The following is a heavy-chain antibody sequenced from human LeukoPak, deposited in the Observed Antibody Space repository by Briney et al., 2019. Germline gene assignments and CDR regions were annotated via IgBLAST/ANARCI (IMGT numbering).Heavy chain of an antibody. CDR1: GGSISSGGYY. V-gene: IGHV4-30-2*01. Sequence: SQTLSLTCTVSGGSISSGGYYWSWIRQPPGKGLEWIGYIYHSGSTYYNPSLKSRVTISVDRSKNQFSLKLSSVTAADTAVYYCARSGPSKQDFGVGPPVYWGQGTLVTVSS. J-gene: IGHJ4*02. CDR2: IYHSGST. CDR3: ARSGPSKQDFGVGPPVY. D-gene: IGHD3-3*01.